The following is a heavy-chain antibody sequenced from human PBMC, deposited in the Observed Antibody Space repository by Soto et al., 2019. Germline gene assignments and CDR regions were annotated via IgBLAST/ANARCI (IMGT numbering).Heavy chain of an antibody. CDR1: GYYISSSNW. CDR2: IYYSGTT. CDR3: AGREIQGPIDY. Sequence: QVQLQESGPGLVKPSDTLSLTCAVSGYYISSSNWWGWIRQPPGKGLEWIGYIYYSGTTYYNPSLKRRITMSVDTSKNQFSLKLTSVTAVDTAVYYCAGREIQGPIDYWGQGTLVTVSS. J-gene: IGHJ4*02. D-gene: IGHD1-26*01. V-gene: IGHV4-28*01.